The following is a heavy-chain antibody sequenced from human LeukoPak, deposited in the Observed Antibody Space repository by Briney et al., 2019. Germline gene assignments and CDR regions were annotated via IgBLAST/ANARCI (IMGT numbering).Heavy chain of an antibody. D-gene: IGHD2-15*01. CDR1: GSTFCNYD. J-gene: IGHJ5*02. Sequence: ASVRVSFKASGSTFCNYDINWVRQATRQGLEWMGWMNPNSGNIGYAQKFQGRVTMTRNTSISTAYMELSSLRSEDTAVYYCSRGWVGCSGGSCYSNGFDPWGQGTLVTVSS. CDR2: MNPNSGNI. V-gene: IGHV1-8*01. CDR3: SRGWVGCSGGSCYSNGFDP.